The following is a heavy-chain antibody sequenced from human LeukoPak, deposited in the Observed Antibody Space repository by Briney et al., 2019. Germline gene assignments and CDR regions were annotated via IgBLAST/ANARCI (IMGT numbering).Heavy chain of an antibody. CDR1: GYAFTDYP. CDR3: ARDVRRSDSGYAMFDY. V-gene: IGHV1-3*01. D-gene: IGHD5-12*01. Sequence: ASVEVSCKTSGYAFTDYPLHWLRQAPGQRLQWMGWINADKGNTKYSQEFQGRVTITRDTFATTTYMELSSLTSEDTAVYYCARDVRRSDSGYAMFDYWGQGTLVTASS. CDR2: INADKGNT. J-gene: IGHJ4*02.